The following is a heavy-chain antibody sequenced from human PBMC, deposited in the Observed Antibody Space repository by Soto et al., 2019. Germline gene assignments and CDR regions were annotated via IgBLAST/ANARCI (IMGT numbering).Heavy chain of an antibody. Sequence: GVSLRLSYTGLGFTFGDYAMSWFRQAPGKGLEWVGFIRSKAYGGTTEYAASVKGRFTISRDDSKSIAYLQMNSLKTEDTAVYYCTRRIVVDDYWGQGTLVTVSS. CDR2: IRSKAYGGTT. CDR3: TRRIVVDDY. CDR1: GFTFGDYA. V-gene: IGHV3-49*03. D-gene: IGHD2-15*01. J-gene: IGHJ4*02.